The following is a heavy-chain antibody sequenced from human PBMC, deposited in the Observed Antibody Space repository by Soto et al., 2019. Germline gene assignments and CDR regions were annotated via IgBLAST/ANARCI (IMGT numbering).Heavy chain of an antibody. D-gene: IGHD5-12*01. J-gene: IGHJ5*01. CDR1: GGTFSSYA. CDR3: ARGGNGYKYVWFDS. V-gene: IGHV1-69*06. Sequence: GASVKVSCKASGGTFSSYAISWVRQAPGQGLEWMGGIIPIFGTANYAQKFQGRVTITADKSTSTAYMELSSLRSEDTAVYYCARGGNGYKYVWFDSCCQAPLGTLST. CDR2: IIPIFGTA.